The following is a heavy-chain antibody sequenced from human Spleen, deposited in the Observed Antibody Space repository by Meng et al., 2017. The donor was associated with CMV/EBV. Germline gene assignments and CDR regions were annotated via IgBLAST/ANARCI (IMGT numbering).Heavy chain of an antibody. J-gene: IGHJ4*02. CDR1: DYTLTSDG. V-gene: IGHV1-18*04. CDR2: INIYNGIT. CDR3: ATRGNPYLDR. Sequence: QGQVVQSGAEVKKPGASVMVSCKVSDYTLTSDGFSWVRQAPRQVLQWMGWINIYNGITNYGRNFQGRVTLTTDTSTSTGYMELRSLTSDDTALCYCATRGNPYLDRWGQGTLVTVSS.